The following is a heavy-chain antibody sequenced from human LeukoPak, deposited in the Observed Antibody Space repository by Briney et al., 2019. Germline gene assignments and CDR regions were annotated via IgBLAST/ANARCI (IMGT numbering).Heavy chain of an antibody. CDR2: ISFSGST. CDR1: GGSICSYY. V-gene: IGHV4-59*01. Sequence: SETLSLTCTVSGGSICSYYWSWIWQPPGRGVEWIGYISFSGSTNYNPSLKSRVTISVDTSKNQYSQKLSSLTAADPAVYYCARGPGLRYFDWLLPTTASFDYWGQGTLVTVSS. CDR3: ARGPGLRYFDWLLPTTASFDY. J-gene: IGHJ4*02. D-gene: IGHD3-9*01.